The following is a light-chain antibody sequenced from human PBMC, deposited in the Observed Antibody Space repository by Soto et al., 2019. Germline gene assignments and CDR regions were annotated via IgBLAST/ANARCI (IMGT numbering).Light chain of an antibody. CDR1: SSNVGSNA. J-gene: IGLJ1*01. CDR3: ATWDDSLNGYV. V-gene: IGLV1-44*01. CDR2: SNN. Sequence: QSVLTQPPSASESPGQRGTISCSGSSSNVGSNAVNWYQQLPGTAPTLLIYSNNERLSGVPNRLSGSRSGTSASLAISRIQSEDEADYYCATWDDSLNGYVVGTGTKVTVL.